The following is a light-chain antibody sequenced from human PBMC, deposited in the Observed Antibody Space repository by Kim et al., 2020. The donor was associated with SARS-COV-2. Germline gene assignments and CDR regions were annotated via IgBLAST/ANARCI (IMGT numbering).Light chain of an antibody. J-gene: IGKJ1*01. CDR2: QAS. Sequence: DIQMTQSPPTLSASVGDRVTITCRASQSISGWLAWYQQKPGKAPKVLLYQASNLESGVPSRFSGSGSGTEFTLTISSLQPDDVATYYYHQYKTYTWAFGQGTKVDIK. CDR3: HQYKTYTWA. V-gene: IGKV1-5*03. CDR1: QSISGW.